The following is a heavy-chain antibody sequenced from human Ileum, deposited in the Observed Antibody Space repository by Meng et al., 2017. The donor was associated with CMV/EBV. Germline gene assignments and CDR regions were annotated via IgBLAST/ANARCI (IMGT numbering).Heavy chain of an antibody. CDR2: IKQDGSEK. J-gene: IGHJ6*02. V-gene: IGHV3-7*03. D-gene: IGHD5-12*01. CDR3: TRAQGGYDGEDYYYGMDV. Sequence: GGSLRLSCVASGFTFSRYWMSWVRQVPGKGLEWVANIKQDGSEKYYVESVRGRFTISRDNAKNSLYLQMNSLKTEDTAVYYCTRAQGGYDGEDYYYGMDVWGQGTMVTVSS. CDR1: GFTFSRYW.